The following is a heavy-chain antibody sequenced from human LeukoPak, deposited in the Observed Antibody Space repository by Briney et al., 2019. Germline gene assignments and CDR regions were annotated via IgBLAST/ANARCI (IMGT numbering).Heavy chain of an antibody. CDR2: INPNSGGT. V-gene: IGHV1-2*06. D-gene: IGHD3-22*01. J-gene: IGHJ4*02. CDR3: ARVGHYESSGYYEY. Sequence: ASVKVSCQASGYTLTDYYMHWVRQAPGQGLEWMGRINPNSGGTNYAQKFQGRVTMTRDTSISTVYMELSRLRSDDTAVYYCARVGHYESSGYYEYWGQGTLVTVSS. CDR1: GYTLTDYY.